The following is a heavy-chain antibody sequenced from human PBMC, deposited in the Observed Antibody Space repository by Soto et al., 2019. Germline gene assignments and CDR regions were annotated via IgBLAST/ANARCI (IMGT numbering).Heavy chain of an antibody. CDR2: ISGNGAGT. Sequence: EVKLLESGGGLAQPGGSLRLSRVGSGFTFDSYAISWVRQAPGKGLQWISAISGNGAGTDYAHSVKGRFTISRDNSKNTVHLQMNSLRAEDTALYYCAKDTVGGYSFWSGYYSDGLDVWGQGTMVTVSS. D-gene: IGHD3-3*01. CDR1: GFTFDSYA. J-gene: IGHJ3*01. CDR3: AKDTVGGYSFWSGYYSDGLDV. V-gene: IGHV3-23*01.